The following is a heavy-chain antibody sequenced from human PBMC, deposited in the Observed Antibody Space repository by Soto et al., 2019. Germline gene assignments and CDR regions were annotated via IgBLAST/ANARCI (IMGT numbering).Heavy chain of an antibody. D-gene: IGHD3-10*01. Sequence: PSETLSLTCAVSSGSISSSNWWSWVRRPPGKGLEWIGEIYHSGSTNYNPSLKSRVTISVDKSKNQFSLKLSSVTAADTAVYYCARSVFRYYYYYMDVWGKGTTVTVSS. CDR1: SGSISSSNW. CDR2: IYHSGST. J-gene: IGHJ6*03. CDR3: ARSVFRYYYYYMDV. V-gene: IGHV4-4*02.